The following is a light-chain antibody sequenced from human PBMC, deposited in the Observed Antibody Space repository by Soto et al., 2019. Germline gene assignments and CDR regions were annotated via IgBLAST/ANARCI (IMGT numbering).Light chain of an antibody. CDR3: QQYSSYRT. CDR2: DVS. CDR1: QTIGRW. J-gene: IGKJ1*01. V-gene: IGKV1-5*01. Sequence: DIQMTQSPSTLSASVGDRVTTTCRASQTIGRWLAWYQQKPGKAPKLLIYDVSTLESGVPSRFSGSGSGTEFTLTISILQPDDFATYYCQQYSSYRTFGQGTKVEIK.